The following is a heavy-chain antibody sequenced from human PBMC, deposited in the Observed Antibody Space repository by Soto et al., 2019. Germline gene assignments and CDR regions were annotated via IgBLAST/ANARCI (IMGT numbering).Heavy chain of an antibody. D-gene: IGHD3-10*01. V-gene: IGHV4-30-4*01. CDR3: ARDTPGGFGELGGYYFDY. CDR1: GGSISSGDYY. J-gene: IGHJ4*02. Sequence: QVQLQESGPGLVKPSQTLSLTCTVSGGSISSGDYYWSWIRQPPGKGLEWIGYIYYSGSTYYNPSLKSRVTLSVDTSKNQFSLKLSSVTAADTAVYYCARDTPGGFGELGGYYFDYWGQGTLVTVSS. CDR2: IYYSGST.